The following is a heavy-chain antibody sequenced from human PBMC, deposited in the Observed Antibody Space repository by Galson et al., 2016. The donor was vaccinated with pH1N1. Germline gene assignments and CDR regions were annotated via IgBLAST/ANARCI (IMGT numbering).Heavy chain of an antibody. J-gene: IGHJ6*03. Sequence: QSGAEVKKPGESLKISCKASGNSFSTSWIGWVRQLPGKGLEWMGSIYAGDSDTGYNPSFPGHVTISVDKSIRTAYLQWSRLQASDTAIYYCAEHAALDPPVEFYYMDVWGNGTTVTVSS. CDR3: AEHAALDPPVEFYYMDV. V-gene: IGHV5-51*03. D-gene: IGHD1-1*01. CDR2: IYAGDSDT. CDR1: GNSFSTSW.